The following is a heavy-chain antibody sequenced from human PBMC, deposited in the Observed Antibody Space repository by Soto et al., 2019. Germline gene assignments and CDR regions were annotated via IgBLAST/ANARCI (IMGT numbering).Heavy chain of an antibody. J-gene: IGHJ6*02. CDR1: GGTFSSYA. D-gene: IGHD6-13*01. CDR3: AREAGIAAADPPYYYYGMDV. Sequence: ASVKVSCKASGGTFSSYAISWVRQAPGQGLEWMGGIIPIFGTANYAQKFQGRVTITADESTSTAYMELSSLRSEDTAVYYCAREAGIAAADPPYYYYGMDVWGQGTTVTVSS. CDR2: IIPIFGTA. V-gene: IGHV1-69*13.